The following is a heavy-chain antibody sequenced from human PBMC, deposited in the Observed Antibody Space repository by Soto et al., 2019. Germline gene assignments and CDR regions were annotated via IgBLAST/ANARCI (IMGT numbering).Heavy chain of an antibody. CDR1: GYTFTGYY. Sequence: QVQLVQSGAEVKKPGASVKVSCKASGYTFTGYYMRWVRQAPGQGLEWMGWINPNSGGTNYAQKFQGWVTMTRDTSISTAYMELSRLRSDDTAVYYCARAYYGGNLAFDYWGQGTLVTVSS. J-gene: IGHJ4*02. CDR3: ARAYYGGNLAFDY. V-gene: IGHV1-2*04. CDR2: INPNSGGT. D-gene: IGHD4-17*01.